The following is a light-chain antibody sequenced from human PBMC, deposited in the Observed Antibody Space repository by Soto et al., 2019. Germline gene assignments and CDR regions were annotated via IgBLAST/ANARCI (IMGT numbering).Light chain of an antibody. CDR3: QQRSIPLT. V-gene: IGKV3-11*01. CDR2: DGS. CDR1: QSVSTY. J-gene: IGKJ3*01. Sequence: EIVLTQSPATLSLYPGERATLSCRASQSVSTYLAWYQQKPGQAPRLLIYDGSNRATGIPARFSGSGSGTDFTLTISSLEPEDFAVYYCQQRSIPLTFGPGTKVDIK.